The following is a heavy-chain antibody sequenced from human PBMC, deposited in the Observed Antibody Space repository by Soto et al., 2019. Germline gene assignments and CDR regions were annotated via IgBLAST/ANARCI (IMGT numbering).Heavy chain of an antibody. CDR3: AKGGCSGGSCYPLDF. CDR2: ISGGGGSS. CDR1: GFTFSGYA. J-gene: IGHJ4*02. Sequence: EVQLLESGGGLAQPGGSLRLSCAASGFTFSGYAMSWVRHGPGKGLEWVSTISGGGGSSYHADSVKGRFTISRDNSENTLYLRMNSLRAEDTAVYYCAKGGCSGGSCYPLDFWGQGTLVTVSS. V-gene: IGHV3-23*01. D-gene: IGHD2-15*01.